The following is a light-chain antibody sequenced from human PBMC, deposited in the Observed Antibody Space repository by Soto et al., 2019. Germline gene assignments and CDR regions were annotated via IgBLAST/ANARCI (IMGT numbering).Light chain of an antibody. Sequence: EMVMSQSPATLSVNPGERATLSCRASQSVSSNLAWYQQKPGQAPRLLIYGASTRATGIPARFSGSGSGTEFTLTISSLQSEDFAVYYCQQYNNWPPWTFGQGSKVDIK. V-gene: IGKV3-15*01. J-gene: IGKJ1*01. CDR3: QQYNNWPPWT. CDR2: GAS. CDR1: QSVSSN.